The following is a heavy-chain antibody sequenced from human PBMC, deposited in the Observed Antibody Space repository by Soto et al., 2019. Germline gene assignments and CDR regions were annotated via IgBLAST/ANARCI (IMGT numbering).Heavy chain of an antibody. Sequence: QVQLVESGGGVVQPGRSLRLSCAASGFTFSSYAMHWVRQAPGTGLEWVAVISYDGSNKYYADSVTGRFTISRDKSKNTLYLQMNILRAEDTAVYYCARDRIYSISWYDYWGQGTLVTVSS. J-gene: IGHJ4*02. D-gene: IGHD6-13*01. V-gene: IGHV3-30-3*01. CDR1: GFTFSSYA. CDR3: ARDRIYSISWYDY. CDR2: ISYDGSNK.